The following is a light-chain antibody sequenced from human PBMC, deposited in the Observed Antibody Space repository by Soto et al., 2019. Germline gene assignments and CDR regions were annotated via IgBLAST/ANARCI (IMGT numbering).Light chain of an antibody. CDR1: QDISTW. J-gene: IGKJ3*01. Sequence: DIQMTQSPSSVSASLGDRVTITCRASQDISTWLAWYQQRPGKAPKLLVFAASNLQTGVPSRFSGRGSGTEFTLTINSLQSEDFATYYCHQDRHFPFTFGPGTKV. V-gene: IGKV1-12*02. CDR2: AAS. CDR3: HQDRHFPFT.